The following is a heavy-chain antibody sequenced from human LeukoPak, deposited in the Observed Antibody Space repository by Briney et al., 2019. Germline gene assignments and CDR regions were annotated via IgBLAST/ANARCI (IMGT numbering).Heavy chain of an antibody. Sequence: GGSLRLSCPASGFTFSNYAMSWVRQAPGKGLEWVSGISGSGGGTYYADSVKGRFTISRDNSKNTLYLQMNSLRAEDTAVYYCAKFYDGSGSYFDYWGQGTLVTVSS. CDR2: ISGSGGGT. J-gene: IGHJ4*02. V-gene: IGHV3-23*01. CDR1: GFTFSNYA. D-gene: IGHD3-10*01. CDR3: AKFYDGSGSYFDY.